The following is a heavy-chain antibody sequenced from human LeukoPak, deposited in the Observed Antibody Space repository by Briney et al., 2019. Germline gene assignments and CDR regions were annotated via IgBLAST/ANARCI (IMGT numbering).Heavy chain of an antibody. J-gene: IGHJ4*02. D-gene: IGHD3-10*01. CDR2: ISGSGGST. Sequence: GGSLRLSCAASGFTFSSYAMSWVRQAPGKGLEWVSAISGSGGSTYYADSAKCRFTISRASSKNTLYLQMNSLRAEDTAVYYCAKNMVRGVILTYYFDYWGQGTLVTVSS. CDR1: GFTFSSYA. CDR3: AKNMVRGVILTYYFDY. V-gene: IGHV3-23*01.